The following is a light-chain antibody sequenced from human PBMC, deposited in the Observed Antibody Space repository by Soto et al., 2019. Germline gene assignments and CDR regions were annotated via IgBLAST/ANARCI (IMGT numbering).Light chain of an antibody. J-gene: IGKJ2*01. Sequence: EIVMTQSPATLSVSPGERATLSCRASQSVSSNLAWYQQKPGQAPRLLIYGASTRATGIPARFSGSGSGTEFNLTISSLQSEDFAVYYCQQYNNWPHTFGQGTKLESK. CDR2: GAS. CDR1: QSVSSN. CDR3: QQYNNWPHT. V-gene: IGKV3-15*01.